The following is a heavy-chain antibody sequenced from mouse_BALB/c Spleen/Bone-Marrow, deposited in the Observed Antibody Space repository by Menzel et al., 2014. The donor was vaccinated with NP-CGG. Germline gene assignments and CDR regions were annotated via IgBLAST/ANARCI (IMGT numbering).Heavy chain of an antibody. D-gene: IGHD4-1*01. V-gene: IGHV5-9*02. CDR1: GFAFSSYD. J-gene: IGHJ2*01. CDR3: ARPRTGAYFDY. Sequence: EVQLVESGGGLVKPGGSLKLSCAASGFAFSSYDMSWVRQTPEKRLEWVATISSGGSYTYYPDSVKGRFTISRDNARNTLYLQMSSLRSEDTAVYYCARPRTGAYFDYWGQGTTLTVSS. CDR2: ISSGGSYT.